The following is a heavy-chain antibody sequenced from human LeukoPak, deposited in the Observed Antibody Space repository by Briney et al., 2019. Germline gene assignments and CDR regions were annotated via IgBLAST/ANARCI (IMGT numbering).Heavy chain of an antibody. CDR2: IYYSGST. CDR1: GASISSYY. CDR3: ARDSRYCSGGSCYSTDDAFDI. J-gene: IGHJ3*02. V-gene: IGHV4-59*01. D-gene: IGHD2-15*01. Sequence: SETLSLTCTVSGASISSYYWSWIRPPPGKGLEWIGYIYYSGSTNYNPSLKSRVTISVDTSKNQFSLKLSSVTAADTAVYYCARDSRYCSGGSCYSTDDAFDIWGQGTMVTVSS.